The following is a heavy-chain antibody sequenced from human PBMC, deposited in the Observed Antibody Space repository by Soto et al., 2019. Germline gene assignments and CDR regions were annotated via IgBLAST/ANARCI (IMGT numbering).Heavy chain of an antibody. V-gene: IGHV3-30*18. Sequence: GGSLRLSCAASGFTFSSYGMHWVRQAPGKGLEWVAVISYDGSNKYYADSVKGRFTISRDNSKNTLYLQMNSLRAEDTAVYYCAKCSVPAAIGVEGYYYYYMDVWGKGTTVTVSS. CDR2: ISYDGSNK. CDR1: GFTFSSYG. D-gene: IGHD2-2*01. CDR3: AKCSVPAAIGVEGYYYYYMDV. J-gene: IGHJ6*03.